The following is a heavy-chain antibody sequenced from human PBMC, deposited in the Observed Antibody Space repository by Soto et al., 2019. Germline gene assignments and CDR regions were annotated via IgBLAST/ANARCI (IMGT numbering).Heavy chain of an antibody. CDR1: GGSISSAAYY. D-gene: IGHD2-2*02. V-gene: IGHV4-31*03. CDR3: AREYTYGSNFFDC. J-gene: IGHJ4*02. Sequence: ASETLSLTCTVSGGSISSAAYYWSWIRQHPGKGLEWIGYISHSGGTYYNPSLKGRVIISVDTSKNQFSLSLTSVTAADTAVYYCAREYTYGSNFFDCWGQGALVTVSS. CDR2: ISHSGGT.